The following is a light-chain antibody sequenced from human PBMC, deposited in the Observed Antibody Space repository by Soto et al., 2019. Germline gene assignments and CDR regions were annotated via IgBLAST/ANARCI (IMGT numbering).Light chain of an antibody. J-gene: IGKJ1*01. V-gene: IGKV1-39*01. CDR3: QENFCSLWT. CDR1: QSIRTS. CDR2: DAS. Sequence: IEISQPQTSLSASVGDRVTITCQASQSIRTSLNWYQQKXGKAPNLLMYDASSLQSGVPSRFSGAGSGTDSPLTISSLQPEAGETYYCQENFCSLWTFGEGTKVDIK.